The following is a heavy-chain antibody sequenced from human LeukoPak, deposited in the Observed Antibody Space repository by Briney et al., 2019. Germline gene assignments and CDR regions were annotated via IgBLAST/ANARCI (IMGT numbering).Heavy chain of an antibody. J-gene: IGHJ3*02. V-gene: IGHV4-30-4*08. CDR3: AREYYYDSSGPHSDAFDI. CDR1: GGSVSGGNYY. Sequence: PSETLSLTCTVSGGSVSGGNYYWTWIRQPPGKGLEWIGYIYYSGSTYYNPSLKSRVTILVNTSKNQFSLKLSSVTAADTAVYYCAREYYYDSSGPHSDAFDIWGQGTMVTVSS. CDR2: IYYSGST. D-gene: IGHD3-22*01.